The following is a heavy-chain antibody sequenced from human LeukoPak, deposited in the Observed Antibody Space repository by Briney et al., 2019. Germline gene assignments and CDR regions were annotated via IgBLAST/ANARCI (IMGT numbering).Heavy chain of an antibody. Sequence: PSETLSLTCTVSGGSISSGSYYWSWIRQPAGKGLEWIGRIYTSGSTNYNPSLKSRVTISVDTSKNQFSLKLSSVTAADTAVYYCAREVAAAAGLYYYYYYMDVWGKGTTVTISS. CDR1: GGSISSGSYY. J-gene: IGHJ6*03. CDR2: IYTSGST. CDR3: AREVAAAAGLYYYYYYMDV. V-gene: IGHV4-61*02. D-gene: IGHD6-13*01.